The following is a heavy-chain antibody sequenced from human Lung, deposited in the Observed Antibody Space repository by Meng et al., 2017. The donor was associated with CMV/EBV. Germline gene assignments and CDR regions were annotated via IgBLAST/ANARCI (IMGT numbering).Heavy chain of an antibody. CDR2: IHHSGSA. J-gene: IGHJ4*02. V-gene: IGHV4-30-4*01. D-gene: IGHD2-21*01. CDR1: GGSMSSGNYY. CDR3: ASFDHIPRRNYFDY. Sequence: VQLAGPGPGLVAPSPTLSLPFTASGGSMSSGNYYWSCIRQPPGKGLEWIGYIHHSGSAYYNPSLKSRVSISVDTSKNQFSLNLNSMTAADTAVYYCASFDHIPRRNYFDYWGQGTLVTVSS.